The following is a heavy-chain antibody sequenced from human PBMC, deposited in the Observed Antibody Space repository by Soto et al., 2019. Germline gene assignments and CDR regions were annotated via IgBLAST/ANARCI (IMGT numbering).Heavy chain of an antibody. V-gene: IGHV4-34*01. Sequence: ETLSLTCAVYGGYFSGSYWSWIRQPPWKGLEWIGEINHSGSTNYNPSLKSRVTISVDTSKNQFSLKLSSVTAADTAVYYCARRATLYSSSWYGYYDSSGFSEYWGQGTLVSVSS. CDR2: INHSGST. J-gene: IGHJ4*02. CDR3: ARRATLYSSSWYGYYDSSGFSEY. D-gene: IGHD3-22*01. CDR1: GGYFSGSY.